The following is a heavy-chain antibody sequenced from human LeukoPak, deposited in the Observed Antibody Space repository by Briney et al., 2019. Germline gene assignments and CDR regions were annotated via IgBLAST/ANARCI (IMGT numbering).Heavy chain of an antibody. CDR3: AKDRGYYGSGSKFDY. J-gene: IGHJ4*02. Sequence: GGSLRLSCAASGFTFSSYGMHWVRQAPGKGLEWVSAISGSGGSTYYADSVKGRFTISRDNSKNTLYLQMNSLRAEDTAVYYCAKDRGYYGSGSKFDYWGQGTLVTVSS. V-gene: IGHV3-23*01. CDR1: GFTFSSYG. CDR2: ISGSGGST. D-gene: IGHD3-10*01.